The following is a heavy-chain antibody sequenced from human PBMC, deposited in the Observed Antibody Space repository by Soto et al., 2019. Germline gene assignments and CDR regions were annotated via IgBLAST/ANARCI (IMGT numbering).Heavy chain of an antibody. J-gene: IGHJ3*01. V-gene: IGHV4-59*01. D-gene: IGHD3-10*01. Sequence: SETLSLTCSVFGGSISSYYWSWIRQPPGKGLEWIGYIYYSGSTNYNPSLKSRVTISVDTSKNQFSLKLSSVTAADTDVYYCARVWGGAFDFWGQGTMVTVSS. CDR1: GGSISSYY. CDR3: ARVWGGAFDF. CDR2: IYYSGST.